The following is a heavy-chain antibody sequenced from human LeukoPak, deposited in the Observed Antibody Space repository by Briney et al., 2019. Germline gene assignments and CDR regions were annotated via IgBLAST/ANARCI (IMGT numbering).Heavy chain of an antibody. Sequence: SETLSLTCTVSGGSISSYYWSWIRQPPGKGLEWIGYIYYSGSTNYNTSPKSRVTISVDTSKNQFSLKLSSVTAADTAVYYCARGSAYYYDSSGYPTFDYWGQGTLVTVSS. CDR3: ARGSAYYYDSSGYPTFDY. CDR1: GGSISSYY. D-gene: IGHD3-22*01. CDR2: IYYSGST. V-gene: IGHV4-59*01. J-gene: IGHJ4*02.